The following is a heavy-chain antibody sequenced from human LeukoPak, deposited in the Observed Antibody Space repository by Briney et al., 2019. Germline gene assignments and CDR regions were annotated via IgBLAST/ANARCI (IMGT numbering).Heavy chain of an antibody. J-gene: IGHJ4*02. D-gene: IGHD6-13*01. Sequence: SETLSLTCTVSGGSISSYYWSWIRQPPGKGLEWIGYIYYSGSTNYNPSLKSRVTISVDTSKNQFSLKLSSVTAADTAVYYCARVEYSSSWYGKYYFDHWGQGTLVTVSS. CDR2: IYYSGST. CDR1: GGSISSYY. V-gene: IGHV4-59*01. CDR3: ARVEYSSSWYGKYYFDH.